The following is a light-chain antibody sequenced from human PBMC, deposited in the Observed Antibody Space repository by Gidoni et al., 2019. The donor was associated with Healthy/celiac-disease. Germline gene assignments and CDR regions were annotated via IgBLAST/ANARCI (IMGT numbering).Light chain of an antibody. CDR2: DAS. CDR1: QSITSW. CDR3: QQYNSYSGT. V-gene: IGKV1-5*01. J-gene: IGKJ1*01. Sequence: DIQMTQSPPALSASVGDSVTITCRASQSITSWLAWYQQKPGKAPKLLIYDASSLESGVPSRFSGSGSGTEFTLTISSLQPEDFATYYCQQYNSYSGTFGQGTKVEIK.